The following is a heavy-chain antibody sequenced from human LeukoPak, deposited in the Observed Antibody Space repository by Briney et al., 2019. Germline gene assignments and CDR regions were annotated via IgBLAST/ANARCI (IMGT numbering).Heavy chain of an antibody. CDR3: ARSYLGGTYYDWFDP. CDR1: GGSISDYY. J-gene: IGHJ5*02. V-gene: IGHV4-4*07. D-gene: IGHD1-26*01. Sequence: NPSEALSLTCTVSGGSISDYYWNWIRQPAGKGLEWIGRIYASGSTNYNPSLRSRVTISVDKSKTQFSLKLTSATAADTAVYYCARSYLGGTYYDWFDPWGQGTLVTVSS. CDR2: IYASGST.